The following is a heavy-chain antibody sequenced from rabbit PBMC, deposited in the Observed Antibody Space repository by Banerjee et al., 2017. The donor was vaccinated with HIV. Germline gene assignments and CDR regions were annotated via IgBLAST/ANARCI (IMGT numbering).Heavy chain of an antibody. V-gene: IGHV1S40*01. J-gene: IGHJ4*01. Sequence: QSLEESGGDLVKPGASLTLTCTASGFSFSSSYMCWVRQAPGKGLEWIACIYAGSSGSTYYASWAKGRFTISKTSSTTVTLQMTSLTAADTATYFCARGAAGYVGYGYVTYYFNLWGPGTLVTVS. D-gene: IGHD6-1*01. CDR2: IYAGSSGST. CDR1: GFSFSSSY. CDR3: ARGAAGYVGYGYVTYYFNL.